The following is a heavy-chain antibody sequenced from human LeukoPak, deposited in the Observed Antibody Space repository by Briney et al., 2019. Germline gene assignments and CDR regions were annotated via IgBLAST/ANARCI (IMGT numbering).Heavy chain of an antibody. D-gene: IGHD3-16*01. V-gene: IGHV4-34*01. J-gene: IGHJ3*02. CDR1: GGSFSGYY. CDR3: AIIMVIPDGPDTFDI. Sequence: SETLSLTCAVYGGSFSGYYWSWIRQPPGKGLEWIGEINDSGSTKYNPSLKSRIIISVDTSKNQFSLKLSSVTAADTAVYYCAIIMVIPDGPDTFDIWGQGTMVTVSS. CDR2: INDSGST.